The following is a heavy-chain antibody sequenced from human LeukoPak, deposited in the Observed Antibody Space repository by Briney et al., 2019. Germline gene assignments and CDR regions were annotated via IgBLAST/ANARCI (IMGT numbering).Heavy chain of an antibody. CDR3: AKDLISSSWYCDY. D-gene: IGHD6-13*01. V-gene: IGHV3-23*01. CDR2: ISGSAGST. J-gene: IGHJ4*02. Sequence: GGSLRLSCVASGFIYGNYGMSWVRQAPGKGLEWVSAISGSAGSTYYADSVKGRFTISRDNSKNTLYLQMNSLRAEDTAVYYCAKDLISSSWYCDYWGQGTLVTVSS. CDR1: GFIYGNYG.